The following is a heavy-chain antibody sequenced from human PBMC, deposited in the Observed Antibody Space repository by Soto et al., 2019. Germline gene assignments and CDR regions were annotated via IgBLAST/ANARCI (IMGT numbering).Heavy chain of an antibody. J-gene: IGHJ4*02. CDR2: IYNSGTT. CDR3: ARGSRGYSYEDY. V-gene: IGHV4-59*13. Sequence: QVQLQESGPGLVKPSETLSLTCTVSGGSISGFYWNWIRQPPGKGLEWIGYIYNSGTTNYNPSPKSRVTISVDTSKNQFSLRLSSVTAADTAIYYCARGSRGYSYEDYWGQGTLVTVSS. D-gene: IGHD5-18*01. CDR1: GGSISGFY.